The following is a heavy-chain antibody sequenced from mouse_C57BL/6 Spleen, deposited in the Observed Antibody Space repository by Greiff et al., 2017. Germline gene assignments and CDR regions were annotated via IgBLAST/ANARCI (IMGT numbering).Heavy chain of an antibody. Sequence: VQLQQSGAELVKPGASVQLSCKASGYTFPEYTIHWVQQRSGQGLEWIGWFYPGSGSIKYNEKFKDKATLTADKSSSTVYMELSRLTSEDSAVYFCARHASYYGSSYGAMDYWGQGTSVTVSS. J-gene: IGHJ4*01. V-gene: IGHV1-62-2*01. CDR2: FYPGSGSI. D-gene: IGHD1-1*01. CDR1: GYTFPEYT. CDR3: ARHASYYGSSYGAMDY.